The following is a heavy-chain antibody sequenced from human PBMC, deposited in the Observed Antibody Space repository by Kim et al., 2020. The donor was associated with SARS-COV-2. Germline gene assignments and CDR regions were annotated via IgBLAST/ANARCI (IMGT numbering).Heavy chain of an antibody. V-gene: IGHV3-48*02. D-gene: IGHD1-26*01. CDR2: ISSTSSTT. Sequence: GGSLRLSCAASGFTFRSYAMNWVRQAPGKGLEWVSHISSTSSTTYYADSVKGRFTISRDNAKNSLFLQMNSLRDEDTAVYYCAGGSGAPDYWGQGTLVTVSS. CDR1: GFTFRSYA. J-gene: IGHJ4*02. CDR3: AGGSGAPDY.